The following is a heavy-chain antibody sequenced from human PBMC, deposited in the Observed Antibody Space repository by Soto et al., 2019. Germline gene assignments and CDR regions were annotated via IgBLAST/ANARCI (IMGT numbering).Heavy chain of an antibody. D-gene: IGHD1-7*01. V-gene: IGHV4-59*08. J-gene: IGHJ4*02. CDR1: GGSISSYY. CDR3: ARRGPGTLGLSYFDY. Sequence: SETLSLTCTVSGGSISSYYWSWIRQPPGKGLEWIGYIYYSGSTNYNPSLKSRVTISVDTSKNQFSLKLSSVTAADTAVYYCARRGPGTLGLSYFDYWGQGTLVTVSS. CDR2: IYYSGST.